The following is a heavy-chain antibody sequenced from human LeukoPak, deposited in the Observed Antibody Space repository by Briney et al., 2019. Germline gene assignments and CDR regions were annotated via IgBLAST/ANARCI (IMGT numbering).Heavy chain of an antibody. J-gene: IGHJ2*01. CDR3: ARGPWSSGWFAYWFFDL. CDR1: GDSVSSNSAA. D-gene: IGHD6-19*01. V-gene: IGHV6-1*01. CDR2: TYYRSKWYN. Sequence: SQTLSLTCAISGDSVSSNSAAWNWIRQSPSRGLEWLGRTYYRSKWYNDYEVSVKSRITINPDTSKNQFSLQLNSVTPQDTAAYYCARGPWSSGWFAYWFFDLWGRGTLVTVSS.